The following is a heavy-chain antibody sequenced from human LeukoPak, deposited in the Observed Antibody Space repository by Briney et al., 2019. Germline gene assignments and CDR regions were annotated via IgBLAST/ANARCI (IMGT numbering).Heavy chain of an antibody. CDR1: GFTFSSHG. D-gene: IGHD2-2*02. CDR3: AKGGVPAAIRWFDP. V-gene: IGHV3-30*02. CDR2: IRYDGSNK. J-gene: IGHJ5*02. Sequence: QPGGSLRLSCAASGFTFSSHGMHWVRQAPGKGLEWVAFIRYDGSNKYHADSVKGRFTISRDNSKNTLYLQMNSLRAEDTAVYYCAKGGVPAAIRWFDPWGQGTLVTVSS.